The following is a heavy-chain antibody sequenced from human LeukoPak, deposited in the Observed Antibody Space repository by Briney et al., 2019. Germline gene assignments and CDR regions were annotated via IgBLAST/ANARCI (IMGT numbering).Heavy chain of an antibody. CDR1: GLPLSSYW. Sequence: PGGALRLSCAASGLPLSSYWMSWVPQAPGKGLECLANIKQDGTEQNYLKSVKGRFTISRDNPKNSLYLQMNSLRVENTAVYYCARDYSGWGQESLVTVSS. CDR3: ARDYSG. CDR2: IKQDGTEQ. V-gene: IGHV3-7*01. J-gene: IGHJ4*02. D-gene: IGHD1-26*01.